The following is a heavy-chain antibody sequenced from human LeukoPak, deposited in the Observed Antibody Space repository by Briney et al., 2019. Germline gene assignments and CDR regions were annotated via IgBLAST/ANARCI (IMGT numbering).Heavy chain of an antibody. J-gene: IGHJ4*02. CDR3: ARAPITSPFYFDY. CDR2: INWSGGST. V-gene: IGHV3-20*04. D-gene: IGHD2-2*01. Sequence: GGSLRLSCAASGFTFSSPMMHWVRQAPGKGLEWVSGINWSGGSTGYADPLRGRFTISRDNAKNSLYLQMDSLRAEDTALYYCARAPITSPFYFDYWGQGTLVTVSS. CDR1: GFTFSSPM.